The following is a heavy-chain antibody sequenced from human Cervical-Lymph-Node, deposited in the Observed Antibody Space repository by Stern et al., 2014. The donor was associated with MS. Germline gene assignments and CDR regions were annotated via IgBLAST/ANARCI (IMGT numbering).Heavy chain of an antibody. J-gene: IGHJ3*02. CDR1: GGSISSGNYY. D-gene: IGHD3-9*01. CDR2: IYSSGST. Sequence: VQLVESGPGLVKPSQTLSLTCTVSGGSISSGNYYWSWIRQPAGEGLEWIGRIYSSGSTQYNPPLKSRVTISDATSTHQFSLRLSSVTAADTAVYYCARGNYDVLTDNGGHGFDIWGQGTMVTVSS. V-gene: IGHV4-61*02. CDR3: ARGNYDVLTDNGGHGFDI.